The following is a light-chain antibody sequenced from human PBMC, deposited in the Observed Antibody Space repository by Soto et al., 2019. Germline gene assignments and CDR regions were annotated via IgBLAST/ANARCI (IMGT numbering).Light chain of an antibody. Sequence: QSVLTQSPSASASLGDSVKLTCTLSSGHSNYAIAWHQQQPEKGPRYLMKLNRDGSHSKGDGIPNRFSGSCSGAERYLTSAILPSEDADYYYCQTWGTGIVIFGGGTKLTVL. J-gene: IGLJ2*01. CDR2: LNRDGSH. CDR1: SGHSNYA. V-gene: IGLV4-69*01. CDR3: QTWGTGIVI.